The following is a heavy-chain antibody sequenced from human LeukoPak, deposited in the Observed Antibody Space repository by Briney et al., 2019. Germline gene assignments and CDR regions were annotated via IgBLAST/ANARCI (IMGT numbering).Heavy chain of an antibody. CDR3: SRSQQGFWSGRDAFDI. CDR1: GCTFSSYA. D-gene: IGHD3-3*01. Sequence: SVKVTCKASGCTFSSYAFSWLRQPPAQGLEWMGGIIPIFGTANNAQKFQGRVTITIDRSTSTPYMELSSLSSGATAVYDYSRSQQGFWSGRDAFDIWGQATMVSVSS. J-gene: IGHJ3*02. CDR2: IIPIFGTA. V-gene: IGHV1-69*05.